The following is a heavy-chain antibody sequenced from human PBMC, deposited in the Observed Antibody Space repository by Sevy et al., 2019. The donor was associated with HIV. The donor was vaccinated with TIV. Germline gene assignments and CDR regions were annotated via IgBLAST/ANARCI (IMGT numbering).Heavy chain of an antibody. J-gene: IGHJ6*02. CDR2: ITTYNGKT. CDR1: GYTFTNYG. Sequence: ASVKVSCKASGYTFTNYGITWVRQAPGQGLEWMGWITTYNGKTNYVEKLQGRLTMTTDTSTSTAYMELRSLRSDDTAVYYCARVHGLVPAAIYPNYGMDVWGQGTTVTVSS. CDR3: ARVHGLVPAAIYPNYGMDV. D-gene: IGHD2-2*01. V-gene: IGHV1-18*01.